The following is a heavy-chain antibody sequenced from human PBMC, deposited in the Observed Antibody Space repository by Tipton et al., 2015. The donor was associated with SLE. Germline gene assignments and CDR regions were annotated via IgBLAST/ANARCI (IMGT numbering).Heavy chain of an antibody. Sequence: GLVKPSETLSLTCTVSGGSISSYYWSWIRQPPGKGLEWIGYIYYSGSTNYNPSLKSRVTISVDTSKNQFSLKLISVTAADTAVYYCARAGSVAGTKYFDYWGQGTLVTVSS. CDR3: ARAGSVAGTKYFDY. D-gene: IGHD6-19*01. CDR1: GGSISSYY. V-gene: IGHV4-59*01. CDR2: IYYSGST. J-gene: IGHJ4*02.